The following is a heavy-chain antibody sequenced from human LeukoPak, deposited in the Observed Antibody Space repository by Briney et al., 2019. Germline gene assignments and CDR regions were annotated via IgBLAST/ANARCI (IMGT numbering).Heavy chain of an antibody. CDR2: INPNSGGT. CDR1: GYSFTDYY. CDR3: ARADRLVGGPYLIGP. Sequence: ASVKVSCKTSGYSFTDYYMHWVRQAPGQGLEWMGGINPNSGGTSSAQKFQGRVTMTRDTSITTVYMEVSWLTSDDTAIYYCARADRLVGGPYLIGPWGQGTLVTVSS. V-gene: IGHV1-2*02. J-gene: IGHJ5*02. D-gene: IGHD3-16*01.